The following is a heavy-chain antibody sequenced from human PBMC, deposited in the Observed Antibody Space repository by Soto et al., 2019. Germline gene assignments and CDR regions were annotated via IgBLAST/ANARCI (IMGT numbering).Heavy chain of an antibody. D-gene: IGHD6-13*01. CDR1: GFTVSNNY. Sequence: TGGSLRLSCAASGFTVSNNYVSWVRQAPGKGLEWVSVIYSGGETYYADSVKGRVTTSRDNSKNTVYLQMNRLRVEDTAVYYCAKRGRIAATGPNWFDPWGQGTLVTVSS. J-gene: IGHJ5*02. V-gene: IGHV3-66*01. CDR3: AKRGRIAATGPNWFDP. CDR2: IYSGGET.